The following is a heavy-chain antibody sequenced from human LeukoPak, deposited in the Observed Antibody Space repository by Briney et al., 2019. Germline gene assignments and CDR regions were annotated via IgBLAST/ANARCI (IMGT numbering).Heavy chain of an antibody. CDR2: VSANGGTT. Sequence: GGSLRLSCAASGFTFSCCAMHWVRRAPGKGLEWVSAVSANGGTTHYADSVKGRFTTSRDNSKNTLSLQMNSLRAGDTAIYYCARRRIVGSTDDAFDIWGQGTMVTLSS. D-gene: IGHD1-26*01. J-gene: IGHJ3*02. CDR1: GFTFSCCA. CDR3: ARRRIVGSTDDAFDI. V-gene: IGHV3-23*01.